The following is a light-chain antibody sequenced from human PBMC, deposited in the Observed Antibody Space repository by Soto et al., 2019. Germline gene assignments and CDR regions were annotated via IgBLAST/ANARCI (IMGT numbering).Light chain of an antibody. J-gene: IGLJ2*01. CDR2: DVS. CDR1: SSDVGGCNY. V-gene: IGLV2-14*03. Sequence: QSVLTQPASVSGSPGQSITISCTGTSSDVGGCNYVSWYQHHPGKAPKVMIYDVSNRPSGVSNRFSGSKSGNTASLTISGLQAEDEADYYCSSYTSSATVVFGGGTKLTVL. CDR3: SSYTSSATVV.